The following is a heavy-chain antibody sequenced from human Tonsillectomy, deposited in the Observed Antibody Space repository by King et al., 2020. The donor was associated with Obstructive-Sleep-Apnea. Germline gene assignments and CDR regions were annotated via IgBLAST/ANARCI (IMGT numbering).Heavy chain of an antibody. Sequence: VQLVESGGGLVQPGGSLKLSCVGSGFSLSDSYMHWVRQSSGKGLECVGHISNKAAGYATAYGASVEGRFTISSEDSENTAYLQMNSLKAEDTAVYFCARQTSSCHDYWGQGTLVTVSS. J-gene: IGHJ4*02. CDR2: ISNKAAGYAT. CDR3: ARQTSSCHDY. D-gene: IGHD6-13*01. CDR1: GFSLSDSY. V-gene: IGHV3-73*01.